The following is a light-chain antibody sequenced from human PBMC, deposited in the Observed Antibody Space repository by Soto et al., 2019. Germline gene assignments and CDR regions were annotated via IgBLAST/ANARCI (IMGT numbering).Light chain of an antibody. J-gene: IGLJ2*01. CDR2: EDI. Sequence: QSVLTQPASVSGSPGQSFTISCTGTSSDVGSYSLVSWYQQLPGKAPKLMIYEDIKRPSGVSNRFSGSKSGNTASLTISGLQAEDEADYYCCSYAVGTTLVFGGGTKVTVL. V-gene: IGLV2-23*01. CDR1: SSDVGSYSL. CDR3: CSYAVGTTLV.